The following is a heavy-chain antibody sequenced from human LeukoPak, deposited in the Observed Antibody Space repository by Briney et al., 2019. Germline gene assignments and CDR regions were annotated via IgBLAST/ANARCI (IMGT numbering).Heavy chain of an antibody. CDR3: ARDYRSSSGWTVDY. CDR2: ISTSSSTI. J-gene: IGHJ4*02. V-gene: IGHV3-48*01. CDR1: GFTFSSYS. D-gene: IGHD6-19*01. Sequence: GGSLRLSCAASGFTFSSYSMNWVRQAPGKGLEWVSYISTSSSTIYYADSVKGRFTISRDNAKNSLYLQMNSLRGEDTAVYYCARDYRSSSGWTVDYWGQGTLVTVSS.